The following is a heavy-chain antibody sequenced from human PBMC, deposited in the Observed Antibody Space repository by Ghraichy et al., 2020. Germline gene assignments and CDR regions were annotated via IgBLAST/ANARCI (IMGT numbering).Heavy chain of an antibody. CDR1: GASFSGSF. V-gene: IGHV4-34*01. CDR2: VNHSGST. J-gene: IGHJ6*02. CDR3: GRGTSAGHSYGMDV. D-gene: IGHD6-13*01. Sequence: SETLSLTCAVYGASFSGSFWNWIRQPPGKGLEWIGEVNHSGSTNYNPSLKSRFTLSVETSKNQFPLKLTSVIAADTAVYYCGRGTSAGHSYGMDVWGQGTTVTVSS.